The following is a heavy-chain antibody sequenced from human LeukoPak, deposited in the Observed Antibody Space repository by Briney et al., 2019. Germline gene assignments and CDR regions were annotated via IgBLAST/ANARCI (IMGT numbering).Heavy chain of an antibody. V-gene: IGHV4-59*12. J-gene: IGHJ6*02. D-gene: IGHD6-13*01. CDR3: APGIAAGRLGVTSSYVMDV. CDR1: GGSISSYY. CDR2: IYYSGST. Sequence: PSETLSLTCTVSGGSISSYYWSWIRQPPGKGLEWIGYIYYSGSTNYNPSLKSRVTISVDTSKNQFSLKLSSVTASATAVYYFAPGIAAGRLGVTSSYVMDVWGQGTRVTVSS.